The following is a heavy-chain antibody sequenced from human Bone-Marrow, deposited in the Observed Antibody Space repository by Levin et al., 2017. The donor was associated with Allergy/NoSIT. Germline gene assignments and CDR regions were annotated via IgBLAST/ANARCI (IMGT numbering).Heavy chain of an antibody. CDR2: ISGTGYST. D-gene: IGHD2-2*01. Sequence: GESLKISCAASGFTFSSYGMTWVRQAPGKGLEWVSVISGTGYSTYYADSVEGRFTISRDNSRNTVYLQMNSLRAEDTAVYYCAKKYCMSISCPRTLYYYGMDVWGQGTTVTVSS. V-gene: IGHV3-23*01. J-gene: IGHJ6*02. CDR3: AKKYCMSISCPRTLYYYGMDV. CDR1: GFTFSSYG.